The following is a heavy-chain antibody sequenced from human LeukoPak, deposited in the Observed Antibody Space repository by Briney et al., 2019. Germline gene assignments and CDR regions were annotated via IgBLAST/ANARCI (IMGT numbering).Heavy chain of an antibody. Sequence: PSETLSLTCTVSGYSISSGYYWSWIRQPPGKGLEWIGYIYYSGSTNYNPSLKSRVTISVDTSKNQFSLKLSSVTAADTAVYYCARACRETSCKQPGWGYYYYYYMDVWGKGTTVTVSS. V-gene: IGHV4-61*01. D-gene: IGHD2-2*01. J-gene: IGHJ6*03. CDR3: ARACRETSCKQPGWGYYYYYYMDV. CDR2: IYYSGST. CDR1: GYSISSGYY.